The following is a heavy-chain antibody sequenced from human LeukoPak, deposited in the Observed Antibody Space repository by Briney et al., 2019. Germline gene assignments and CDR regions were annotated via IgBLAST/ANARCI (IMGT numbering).Heavy chain of an antibody. CDR3: AKAGHIVVVPDRGYFDY. CDR2: ISYDGSNK. J-gene: IGHJ4*02. D-gene: IGHD2-2*01. V-gene: IGHV3-30*18. CDR1: GFTFSSYG. Sequence: GGSLRLSCAASGFTFSSYGMHWVRQASGKGLEWVAVISYDGSNKYYADSVKGRFTISRDNSKNTLYLQMNSLRAEDTAVYYCAKAGHIVVVPDRGYFDYWGQGTLVTVSS.